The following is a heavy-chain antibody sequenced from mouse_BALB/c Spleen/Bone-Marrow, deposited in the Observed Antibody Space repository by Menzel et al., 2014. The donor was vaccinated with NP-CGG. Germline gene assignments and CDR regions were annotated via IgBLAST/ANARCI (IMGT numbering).Heavy chain of an antibody. D-gene: IGHD1-1*01. Sequence: EVKLQESGAELVKPGASVKLSCTASGFNIKDTYMHWVKQRPEQGLEWIGRIGPANGNTKYDPKFQGKATITADTSSNTAYLQLSSLTSEDTAVYYCAYGSSYDYFDYWGQGTTLTVSS. J-gene: IGHJ2*01. V-gene: IGHV14-3*02. CDR3: AYGSSYDYFDY. CDR1: GFNIKDTY. CDR2: IGPANGNT.